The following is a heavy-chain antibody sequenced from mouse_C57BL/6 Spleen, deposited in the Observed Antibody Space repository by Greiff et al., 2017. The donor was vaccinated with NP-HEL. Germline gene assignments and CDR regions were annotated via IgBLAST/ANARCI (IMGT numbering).Heavy chain of an antibody. D-gene: IGHD2-4*01. V-gene: IGHV1-80*01. Sequence: QVQLQPSGAELVKPGASVKISCKASGYAFSSYWMNWVKQRPGKGLEWIGQIYPGDGDTNYNGKFKGKATLTADKSSSTAYMQLSSLTSEDSAVYFCARGDYHWYFDVWGTGTTVTVSS. J-gene: IGHJ1*03. CDR3: ARGDYHWYFDV. CDR1: GYAFSSYW. CDR2: IYPGDGDT.